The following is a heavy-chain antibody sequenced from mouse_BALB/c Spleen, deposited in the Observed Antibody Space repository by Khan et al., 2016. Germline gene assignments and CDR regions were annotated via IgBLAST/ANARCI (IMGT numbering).Heavy chain of an antibody. D-gene: IGHD1-1*01. Sequence: QIQLVQSGPELKRPGKTVKISCKASGYTFTNYGINWVKQAPGKGLKWMGWINTYSGESTYADDFKGRFAFSLETSANTAYLQINNLKNEDTATYFCARYLYYYGSSRYFDVWGAGTTVTVSS. CDR1: GYTFTNYG. CDR3: ARYLYYYGSSRYFDV. J-gene: IGHJ1*01. V-gene: IGHV9-3-1*01. CDR2: INTYSGES.